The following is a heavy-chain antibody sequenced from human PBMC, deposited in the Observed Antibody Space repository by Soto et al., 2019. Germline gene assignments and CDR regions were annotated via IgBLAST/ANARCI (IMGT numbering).Heavy chain of an antibody. Sequence: GASVKVSCKASGFTFTSSAVQWVRQARGQGLEWMGWIVVGSGNTNYAQKFQGRVTITADESTSTAYMELSSLRSEDTAVYYCARARGYELGYWGQGTLVTVSS. D-gene: IGHD5-12*01. J-gene: IGHJ4*02. CDR2: IVVGSGNT. CDR1: GFTFTSSA. V-gene: IGHV1-58*01. CDR3: ARARGYELGY.